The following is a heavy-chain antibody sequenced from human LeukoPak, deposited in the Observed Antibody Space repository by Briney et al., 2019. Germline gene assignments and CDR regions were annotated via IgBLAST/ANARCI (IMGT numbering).Heavy chain of an antibody. D-gene: IGHD3-10*01. J-gene: IGHJ3*02. CDR2: ITPNSDGT. Sequence: ASVKVSCKASGYTFTDYYVHWVRQAPGQGLEWMGFITPNSDGTEYAQKFQGRVTMTRDTSISTAYMELSRLRSDDTAVYYCASGDYSGTKPDPIDMWGQGTLVTVSS. CDR1: GYTFTDYY. CDR3: ASGDYSGTKPDPIDM. V-gene: IGHV1-2*02.